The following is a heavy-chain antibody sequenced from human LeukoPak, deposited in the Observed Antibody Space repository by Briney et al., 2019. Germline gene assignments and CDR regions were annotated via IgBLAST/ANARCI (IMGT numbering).Heavy chain of an antibody. CDR3: ARDGGTDWYDP. J-gene: IGHJ5*02. CDR1: GITFSSHA. CDR2: IKQDGSVK. Sequence: GGSLRLSCAASGITFSSHAMSWVRQAPGKGLEWVANIKQDGSVKTYVDSVKGRFTISRDNAKNSLYLQMDSLRVEDTAMYYCARDGGTDWYDPWGQGTLVTVSS. V-gene: IGHV3-7*01. D-gene: IGHD3-16*01.